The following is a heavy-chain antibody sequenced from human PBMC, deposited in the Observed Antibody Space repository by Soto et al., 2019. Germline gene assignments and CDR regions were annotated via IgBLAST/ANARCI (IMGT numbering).Heavy chain of an antibody. CDR2: VSGNGAYT. J-gene: IGHJ4*02. Sequence: PGGSLRLSCAASGFTFSSDAMSWVRQAPGKGLEWVSVVSGNGAYTYYADSVKGRFTISRDNSKNTLYLQMNSLRAEDTAVYFCAKDVYCTSTTCSRSYDYWGQGTLVTVSS. D-gene: IGHD2-2*01. CDR3: AKDVYCTSTTCSRSYDY. CDR1: GFTFSSDA. V-gene: IGHV3-23*01.